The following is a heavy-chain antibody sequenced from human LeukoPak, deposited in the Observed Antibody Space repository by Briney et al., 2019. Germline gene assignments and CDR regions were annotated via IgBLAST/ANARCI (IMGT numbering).Heavy chain of an antibody. Sequence: ASVKVSCKASGGTFSSYAISWVRQAPGQGLEWMGGIIPIFGTANYAQKFQGRVTITADESTSTAYMELSSLRSEDTAVYYCASRSREDLPAAMGYYYYMDVWGKGTTVTVSS. V-gene: IGHV1-69*13. CDR3: ASRSREDLPAAMGYYYYMDV. J-gene: IGHJ6*03. D-gene: IGHD2-2*01. CDR1: GGTFSSYA. CDR2: IIPIFGTA.